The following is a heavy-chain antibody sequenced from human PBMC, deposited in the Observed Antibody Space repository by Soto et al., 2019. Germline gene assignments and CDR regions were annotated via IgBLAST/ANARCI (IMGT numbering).Heavy chain of an antibody. CDR3: AKDRRAGGNYGLDSDF. Sequence: EVQLLESGGGLVQPGGSLRLSCAASGFTFSSYGMTWVRQAPGKGLEWVSFSSATGAGTYYADSVKGRFTISRDNSKNTLYLQMTRLRADDTAVYYCAKDRRAGGNYGLDSDFWGQGALVIVSS. D-gene: IGHD1-7*01. J-gene: IGHJ4*02. CDR2: SSATGAGT. V-gene: IGHV3-23*01. CDR1: GFTFSSYG.